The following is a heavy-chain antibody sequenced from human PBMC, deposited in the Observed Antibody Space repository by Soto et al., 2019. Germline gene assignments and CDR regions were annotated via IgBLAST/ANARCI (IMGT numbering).Heavy chain of an antibody. D-gene: IGHD2-15*01. J-gene: IGHJ6*02. CDR1: GGSVSSGSYY. CDR3: ARSKRGSSKYYYGMDV. Sequence: PSETLSLTCTVSGGSVSSGSYYWSWIRQPPGKGLEWIGYIYYSGSTNYNPSLKSRVTISVDTSKNQFSLKLSSVTAADTAVYYCARSKRGSSKYYYGMDVWGQGTTVTVSS. CDR2: IYYSGST. V-gene: IGHV4-61*01.